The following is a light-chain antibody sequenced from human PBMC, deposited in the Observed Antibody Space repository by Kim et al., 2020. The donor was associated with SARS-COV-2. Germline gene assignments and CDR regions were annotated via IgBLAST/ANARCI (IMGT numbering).Light chain of an antibody. Sequence: LSPGPTASITCSGDKLGDEFACWYQQKPGQSPVLVLYQDTRRPSGIPERFSGSNSGNTATLTISGTQAMNEADYYCQAWNSSTVGFGGGTQLTVL. CDR2: QDT. CDR1: KLGDEF. V-gene: IGLV3-1*01. J-gene: IGLJ2*01. CDR3: QAWNSSTVG.